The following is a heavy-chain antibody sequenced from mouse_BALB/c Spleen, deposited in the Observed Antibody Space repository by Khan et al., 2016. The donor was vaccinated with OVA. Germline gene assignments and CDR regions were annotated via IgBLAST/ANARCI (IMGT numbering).Heavy chain of an antibody. J-gene: IGHJ2*01. CDR2: ISYSGST. CDR3: ARTARIKY. Sequence: EVQLQESGPGLVKPSQSLSLTCTVTGYSITSGYGWNWIRQFPGNKLEWMGYISYSGSTNYNPSLKSRISITRDTSKNQLFLQLNSVTTAYTATYYCARTARIKYWGQGTTLTVSS. D-gene: IGHD1-2*01. V-gene: IGHV3-2*02. CDR1: GYSITSGYG.